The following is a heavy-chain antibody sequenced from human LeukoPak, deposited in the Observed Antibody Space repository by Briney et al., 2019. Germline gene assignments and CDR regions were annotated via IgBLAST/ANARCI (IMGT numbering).Heavy chain of an antibody. V-gene: IGHV3-9*01. CDR2: ISWNSASV. Sequence: GGSLRLSCAASGFIFSNYAVSWVRQAPGKGLEWVSTISWNSASVGYVDSVKGRFTISRDNAKKTLYLQMNSLRPEDTALYYCAKDYGYSSSWYDYWGQGTLVTVSS. CDR3: AKDYGYSSSWYDY. D-gene: IGHD6-13*01. CDR1: GFIFSNYA. J-gene: IGHJ4*02.